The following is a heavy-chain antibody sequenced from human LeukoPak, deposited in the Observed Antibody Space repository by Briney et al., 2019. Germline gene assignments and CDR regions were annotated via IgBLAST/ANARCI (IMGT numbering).Heavy chain of an antibody. CDR3: ARHRGYYDILTGYFRWFDP. D-gene: IGHD3-9*01. V-gene: IGHV4-39*01. Sequence: SETLSLTCTVSGGSISSSSYYWGWIRQPPGKGLEWIGSIYYSGSTYYNPSLKSRLTISVDTSKNQFSLKLSSVTAADPAVYYCARHRGYYDILTGYFRWFDPWGQGTLVTVSS. CDR2: IYYSGST. CDR1: GGSISSSSYY. J-gene: IGHJ5*02.